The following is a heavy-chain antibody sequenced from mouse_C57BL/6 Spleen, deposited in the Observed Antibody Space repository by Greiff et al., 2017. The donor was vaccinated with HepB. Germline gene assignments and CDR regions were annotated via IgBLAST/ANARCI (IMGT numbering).Heavy chain of an antibody. D-gene: IGHD1-1*01. CDR2: IYPRDGST. J-gene: IGHJ4*01. CDR1: GYTFTSYD. V-gene: IGHV1-85*01. CDR3: ARRFYYYGSSRYYAMDY. Sequence: VKLQESGPELVKPGASVKLSCKASGYTFTSYDINWVKQRPGQGLEWIGWIYPRDGSTKYNEKFKGKATLTVDTSSSTAYMELHSLTSEDSAVYFCARRFYYYGSSRYYAMDYWGQGTSVTVSS.